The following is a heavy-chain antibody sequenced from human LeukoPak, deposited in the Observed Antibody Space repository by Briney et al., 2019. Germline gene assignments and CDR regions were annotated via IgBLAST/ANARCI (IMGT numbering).Heavy chain of an antibody. CDR1: GDSVSSNGAA. CDR3: ARGKLELRY. Sequence: SQTLSLTCAISGDSVSSNGAAWNWIRQSPSRGLEWLGRTYYRSKWYNDYALSVKSRITVNPDTSKNQFSLKLSSVTAADTAVYYCARGKLELRYWGQGTLVTVSS. CDR2: TYYRSKWYN. J-gene: IGHJ4*02. D-gene: IGHD1-7*01. V-gene: IGHV6-1*01.